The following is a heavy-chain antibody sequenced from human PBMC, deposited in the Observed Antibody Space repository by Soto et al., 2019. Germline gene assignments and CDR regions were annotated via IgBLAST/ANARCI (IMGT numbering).Heavy chain of an antibody. CDR3: AKDSRKGGMDV. CDR1: GFIFSGDG. Sequence: QVQLVESGGGVVQPGRSLRLSCAASGFIFSGDGMHWVLQAPGKGLEWVALITYDGSNKYYSDSVKGRFTISRDNSKNTLYLQMNSLRAEDTALYYCAKDSRKGGMDVWGQGTTVTVSS. J-gene: IGHJ6*02. V-gene: IGHV3-30*18. CDR2: ITYDGSNK.